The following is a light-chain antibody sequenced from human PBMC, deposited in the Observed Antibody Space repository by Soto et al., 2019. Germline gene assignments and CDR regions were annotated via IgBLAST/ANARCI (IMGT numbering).Light chain of an antibody. Sequence: EIVMTQSPDTLSVSPGERATLSCRASQSVSTNFAWYQQKPGQAPRLLIYGASTRATGIPARFSGSGSGTDFTLTISSLQSEDFAVYHCQQYNNWPYTFGQGTKLEIK. CDR3: QQYNNWPYT. V-gene: IGKV3-15*01. CDR1: QSVSTN. CDR2: GAS. J-gene: IGKJ2*01.